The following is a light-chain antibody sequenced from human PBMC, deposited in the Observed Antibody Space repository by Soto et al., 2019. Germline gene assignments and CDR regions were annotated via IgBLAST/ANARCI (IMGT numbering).Light chain of an antibody. J-gene: IGKJ1*01. CDR2: DTF. V-gene: IGKV1-5*01. CDR1: QSISSW. CDR3: QKYNSAPWT. Sequence: DIQMTQSPSSLSASVGDRVSITCRASQSISSWLAWYQQKPGKAPKLLMFDTFSLESGVPSRFSGSRSGTDFTLTISSLQPEDVATYYCQKYNSAPWTFGQGTKVDIK.